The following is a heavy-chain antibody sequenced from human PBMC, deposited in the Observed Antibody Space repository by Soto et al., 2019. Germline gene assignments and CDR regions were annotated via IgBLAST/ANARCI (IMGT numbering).Heavy chain of an antibody. Sequence: SVKVSCKASGYTFTSYGISWVRQAPGQGLEWMGWISAYNGNTNYAQKLQGRVTMTTDTSTSTAYMELRSLRSDDTAVYYCARQRVVVVADTRATGWYFDLWGRGTLVTVSS. CDR3: ARQRVVVVADTRATGWYFDL. CDR1: GYTFTSYG. J-gene: IGHJ2*01. V-gene: IGHV1-18*04. CDR2: ISAYNGNT. D-gene: IGHD2-15*01.